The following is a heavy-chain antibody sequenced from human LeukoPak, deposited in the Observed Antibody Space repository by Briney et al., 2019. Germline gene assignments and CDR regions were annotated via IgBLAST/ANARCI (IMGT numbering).Heavy chain of an antibody. J-gene: IGHJ3*02. CDR3: ARHGGTTGIDAFDI. CDR2: IYYSGST. CDR1: GGSISSSSYY. V-gene: IGHV4-39*01. Sequence: SETLSLTCTVSGGSISSSSYYWGWIRQPPGKGLEWIGSIYYSGSTYYNPSLKSRVTISVDTSKNQFSLKLSSVTAADTAVYYCARHGGTTGIDAFDIWGQGTMGTVSS. D-gene: IGHD1-1*01.